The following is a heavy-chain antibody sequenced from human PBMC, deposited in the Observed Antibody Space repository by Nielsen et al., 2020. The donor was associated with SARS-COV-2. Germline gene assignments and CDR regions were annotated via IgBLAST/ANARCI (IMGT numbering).Heavy chain of an antibody. CDR3: TRDHFWSGYFDH. CDR2: IRSKAYGGTT. CDR1: GFTISTYG. J-gene: IGHJ4*02. D-gene: IGHD3-3*02. Sequence: GGSLRLSCVVSGFTISTYGMSWFRQAPGKGLEWVGFIRSKAYGGTTEYAASVKGRFTISRDDSKSIAYLQMNSLKTEDTAVYYCTRDHFWSGYFDHWGQGTLVTVSS. V-gene: IGHV3-49*03.